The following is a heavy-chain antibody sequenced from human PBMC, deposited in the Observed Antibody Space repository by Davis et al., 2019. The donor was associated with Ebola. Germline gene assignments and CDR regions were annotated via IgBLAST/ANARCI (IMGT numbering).Heavy chain of an antibody. CDR3: ARDGYYYVSSGYYTDAFDI. J-gene: IGHJ3*02. D-gene: IGHD3-22*01. CDR2: YYYTGST. V-gene: IGHV4-61*08. CDR1: GAFVSSGGYS. Sequence: MPSETLSLTCAVSGAFVSSGGYSWIWIRQPPGKGLEWIGYYYYTGSTYYSLSLRSRVTISVDTSKNQFSLKLSSVTAADTAVYYCARDGYYYVSSGYYTDAFDIWGQGTMVTVSS.